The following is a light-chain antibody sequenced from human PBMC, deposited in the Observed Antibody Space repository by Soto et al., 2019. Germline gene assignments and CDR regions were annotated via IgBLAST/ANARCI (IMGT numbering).Light chain of an antibody. CDR3: QQYGTSEII. J-gene: IGKJ5*01. V-gene: IGKV3-20*01. CDR2: DTS. CDR1: QSLTNSF. Sequence: EFVLTQYPGTLSLSPGEGATLSCRASQSLTNSFIAWYQQKPGQAPRLLIYDTSIRASGIPDRFSGSGSGTDFTLTISRLEPEDFAVFYCQQYGTSEIIFGQGTRLEI.